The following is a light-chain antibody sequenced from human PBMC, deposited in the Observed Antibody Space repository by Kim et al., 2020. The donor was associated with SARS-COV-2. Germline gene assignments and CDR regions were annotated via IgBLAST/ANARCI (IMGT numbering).Light chain of an antibody. J-gene: IGKJ1*01. CDR3: LQEYNYPWT. V-gene: IGKV1-6*01. CDR1: RDITND. Sequence: ESIGDTATIARKTVRDITNDLGWYQQRPGDAPKVLIYEASTLQKGVATRFGGSVAGTEFTLTVSSLQPGDFATYYCLQEYNYPWTFDQGTKVDIK. CDR2: EAS.